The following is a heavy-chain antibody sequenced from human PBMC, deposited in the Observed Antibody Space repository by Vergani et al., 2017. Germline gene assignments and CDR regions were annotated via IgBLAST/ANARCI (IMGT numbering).Heavy chain of an antibody. Sequence: QVQLQESGPGLVKPSQTLSLTCTVSGGSISSGDYYWSWIRQPPGKGLEWIGYIYSSGSTDYNPSRKSRVTISVDTSKNQLPLKLSSVTAAGTAVYYCARSHGEPYCNSTSCYASWFDPWGQGTLVTVSS. CDR2: IYSSGST. V-gene: IGHV4-30-4*01. CDR1: GGSISSGDYY. CDR3: ARSHGEPYCNSTSCYASWFDP. J-gene: IGHJ5*02. D-gene: IGHD2-2*01.